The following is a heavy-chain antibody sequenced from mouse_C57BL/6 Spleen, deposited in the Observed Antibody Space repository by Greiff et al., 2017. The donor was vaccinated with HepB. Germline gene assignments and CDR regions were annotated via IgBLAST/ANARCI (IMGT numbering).Heavy chain of an antibody. CDR3: ARWDYPYAMDY. V-gene: IGHV1-26*01. CDR1: GYTFTDYY. D-gene: IGHD2-4*01. Sequence: EVKLQQSGPELVKPGASVKISCKASGYTFTDYYMNWVKQSHGKSLEWIGDINPNNGGTSYNQKFKGKATLTVDKSSSTAYMELRSLTSEDSAVYYCARWDYPYAMDYWGQGTSVTVSS. J-gene: IGHJ4*01. CDR2: INPNNGGT.